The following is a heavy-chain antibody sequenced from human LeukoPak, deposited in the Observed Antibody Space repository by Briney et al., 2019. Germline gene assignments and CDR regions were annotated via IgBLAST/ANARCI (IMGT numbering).Heavy chain of an antibody. CDR1: GFTFSSYA. Sequence: PGGSLRLSCAVSGFTFSSYALNWVRQAPGKGLEWVSGISGNGGRTYYADSVMGRFTISRDNSKNTLYLQMNSLRAEDTAVYYCAGMWFGELSGIWGQGTMVTVSS. CDR3: AGMWFGELSGI. D-gene: IGHD3-10*01. J-gene: IGHJ3*02. V-gene: IGHV3-23*01. CDR2: ISGNGGRT.